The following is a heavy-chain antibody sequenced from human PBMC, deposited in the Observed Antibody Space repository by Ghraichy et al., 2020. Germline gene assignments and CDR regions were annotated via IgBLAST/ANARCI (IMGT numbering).Heavy chain of an antibody. CDR1: GGSIGSYY. V-gene: IGHV4-59*08. J-gene: IGHJ3*02. Sequence: SETLSLTCTVSGGSIGSYYWSWIRQLPGQGLEWVGYIYHNGNTNYNPSLKSRVTMSVDTSRNQFSLKLNSVTAADTAVYYCVRFFNVGGTFDIWGQGTMVTVSS. CDR2: IYHNGNT. CDR3: VRFFNVGGTFDI. D-gene: IGHD3-16*01.